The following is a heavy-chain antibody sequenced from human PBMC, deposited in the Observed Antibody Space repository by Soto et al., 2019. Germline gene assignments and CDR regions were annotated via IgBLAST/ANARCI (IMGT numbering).Heavy chain of an antibody. Sequence: PGGSLRLSCSASGFTFSSYAMSGVRQAPGKGLEWVSAISGSGGSTYYADSVKGRFTISRDNSKNTLYLQMNSLRAEDTAVYYCAKDFGGYPEYFQHWGQGTLVTVSS. CDR2: ISGSGGST. J-gene: IGHJ1*01. CDR3: AKDFGGYPEYFQH. D-gene: IGHD5-12*01. CDR1: GFTFSSYA. V-gene: IGHV3-23*01.